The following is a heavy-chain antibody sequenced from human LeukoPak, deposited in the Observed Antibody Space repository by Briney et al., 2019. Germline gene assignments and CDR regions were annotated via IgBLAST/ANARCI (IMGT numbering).Heavy chain of an antibody. CDR1: GFTFSSHQ. CDR2: VNQDGSEK. CDR3: ARWDFNSGWYLDY. V-gene: IGHV3-7*03. D-gene: IGHD6-25*01. Sequence: PGGSLRLSCGASGFTFSSHQMTWVRQAPGKGLEWVANVNQDGSEKRYGDSVKGRFSISRDNAKNPLYLQMNTLRAEDTALYYCARWDFNSGWYLDYWGQGTLVTVSS. J-gene: IGHJ4*02.